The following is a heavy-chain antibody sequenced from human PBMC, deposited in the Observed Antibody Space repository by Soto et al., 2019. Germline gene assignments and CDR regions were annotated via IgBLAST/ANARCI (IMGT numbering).Heavy chain of an antibody. V-gene: IGHV4-31*03. CDR3: ARGDGGTFEY. CDR1: GGSVSSGGYY. Sequence: QVQLQESGPGLVKPSETLSLTCTVSGGSVSSGGYYWTWIRQHPGKGLEWIGCIYYSGSTYYNPSLKSRVTLSEDTSTTQFSLNLSSVTAADTAVYYCARGDGGTFEYWGQGTLVTVSS. CDR2: IYYSGST. D-gene: IGHD1-7*01. J-gene: IGHJ4*02.